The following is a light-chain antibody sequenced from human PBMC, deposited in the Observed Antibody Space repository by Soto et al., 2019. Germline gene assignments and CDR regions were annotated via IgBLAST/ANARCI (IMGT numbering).Light chain of an antibody. J-gene: IGKJ3*01. CDR2: GAS. CDR3: QHYGSSFT. CDR1: QSVSSSY. Sequence: ELVLTQSPGPLSLSPGEIATLSCRASQSVSSSYLAWYQQKPGQAPRLLIYGASSRATVIPDRFSGSGSGTDSTLTISMLEPEGFAVYYCQHYGSSFTFGPGTKVDIK. V-gene: IGKV3-20*01.